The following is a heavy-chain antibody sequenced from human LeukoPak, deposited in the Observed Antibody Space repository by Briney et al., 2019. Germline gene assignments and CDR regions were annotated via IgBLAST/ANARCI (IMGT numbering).Heavy chain of an antibody. Sequence: LGGSLRLSCAASGFTFSSYGMHWVRQAPGKGLEWVAFIRYDGSNKYYADSVKGRFTISRDNSKNTLYLQMNSLRAEDTAVYYCAKEDSSGYYPYFDYWGQGTLVTVSS. CDR1: GFTFSSYG. CDR3: AKEDSSGYYPYFDY. V-gene: IGHV3-30*02. D-gene: IGHD3-22*01. J-gene: IGHJ4*02. CDR2: IRYDGSNK.